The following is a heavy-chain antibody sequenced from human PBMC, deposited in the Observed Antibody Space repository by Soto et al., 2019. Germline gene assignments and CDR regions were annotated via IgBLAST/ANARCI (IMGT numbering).Heavy chain of an antibody. CDR2: IWHDGGNK. CDR3: ARDGDVNTGFGKDY. CDR1: GFTFSSYG. J-gene: IGHJ4*02. D-gene: IGHD3-16*01. Sequence: GGSLRLSCAASGFTFSSYGMHWVRQAPGKGLEWVAFIWHDGGNKFYAESVKGRFTISRDNSKNTLYLQMTSLSAEDTAMYYCARDGDVNTGFGKDYWGQGTLVTVS. V-gene: IGHV3-33*08.